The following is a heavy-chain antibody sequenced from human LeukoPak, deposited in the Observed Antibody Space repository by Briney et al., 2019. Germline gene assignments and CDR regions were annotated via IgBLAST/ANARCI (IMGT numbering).Heavy chain of an antibody. CDR1: GYTFSDYT. J-gene: IGHJ4*02. Sequence: GGSLRLSCGASGYTFSDYTMNWVRQAPGKGPEWISYISSGGSVMHYADSVKGRFTISRDNVENSLYLQMNSLRVEDTAVYYCTRDLEYWGQGVLVTVSS. CDR3: TRDLEY. CDR2: ISSGGSVM. V-gene: IGHV3-48*01.